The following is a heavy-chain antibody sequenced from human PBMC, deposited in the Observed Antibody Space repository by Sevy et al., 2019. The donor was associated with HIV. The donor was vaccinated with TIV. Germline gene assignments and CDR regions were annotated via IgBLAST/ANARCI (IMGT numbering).Heavy chain of an antibody. V-gene: IGHV4-4*07. CDR3: AXSXXVXAXNGFSXXXYFXX. J-gene: IGHJ4*01. D-gene: IGHD4-17*01. Sequence: SETLSLTCTVXGXSFSSYFWAWIRQPAGKGLEWIGRINTSGSTNYNPSLKSRVTMSVDTSKSQFSLKVTSLTAADTAIYFCAXSXXVXAXNGFSXXXYFXXXXXGSLVTVSS. CDR1: GXSFSSYF. CDR2: INTSGST.